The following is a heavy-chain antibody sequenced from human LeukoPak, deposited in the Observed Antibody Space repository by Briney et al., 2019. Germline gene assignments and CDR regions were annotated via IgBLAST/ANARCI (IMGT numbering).Heavy chain of an antibody. CDR3: ARRGDWFDP. V-gene: IGHV4-59*01. J-gene: IGHJ5*02. CDR1: GGSISSYY. D-gene: IGHD3-10*01. CDR2: IYYSGST. Sequence: PSETLSLTCPVSGGSISSYYWSWIRQPPGKGLEWIGYIYYSGSTNYSPSLKSRVTISVDTSKNQFSLKLSSVTAADTAVYYCARRGDWFDPWGQGTLVTVSS.